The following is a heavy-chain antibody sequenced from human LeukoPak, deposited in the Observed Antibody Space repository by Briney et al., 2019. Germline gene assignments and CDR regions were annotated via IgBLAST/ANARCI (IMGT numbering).Heavy chain of an antibody. D-gene: IGHD3-3*01. J-gene: IGHJ4*02. CDR3: TRAFHDFWSGYSDY. Sequence: GGSLRLSCTASGFTFGDYAMSWFRQAPGKGLEWVGFIRSKAYGGTTEYAASVKGRFTISRDDSKSIAYLQMNSLKTEDTAVYYCTRAFHDFWSGYSDYWGQGTLVTVSS. V-gene: IGHV3-49*03. CDR1: GFTFGDYA. CDR2: IRSKAYGGTT.